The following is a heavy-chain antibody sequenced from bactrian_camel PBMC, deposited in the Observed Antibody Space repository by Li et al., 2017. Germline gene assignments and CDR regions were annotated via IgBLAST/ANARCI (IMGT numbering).Heavy chain of an antibody. Sequence: VQLVESGGGSVQTGSSLTLSCIESGNTYSATYTGWLRQSPGKQREGVAILYFRGSSVHGDTTYYPDSVKGRFTISQDTTNGTVYLQMNTLKSEDTALYYCATLFPQTGKQIRFPAWCQGTQVTVS. D-gene: IGHD6*01. CDR3: ATLFPQTGKQIRFPA. V-gene: IGHV3S54*01. J-gene: IGHJ6*01. CDR2: LYFRGSSVHGDTT. CDR1: GNTYSATY.